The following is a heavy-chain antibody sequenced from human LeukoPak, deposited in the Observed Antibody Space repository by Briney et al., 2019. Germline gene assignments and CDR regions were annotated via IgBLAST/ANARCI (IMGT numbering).Heavy chain of an antibody. CDR1: GYSISSGYY. CDR3: ARGTVEMATIYAY. D-gene: IGHD5-24*01. J-gene: IGHJ4*02. V-gene: IGHV4-38-2*02. Sequence: SETLSLTCTVSGYSISSGYYWGWIRQPPGKGLEWIGSIYHSGSTYYNPSLKSRVTISVDTSKNQFSLKLSSVTAADTAVYYCARGTVEMATIYAYWGQGTLVTVSS. CDR2: IYHSGST.